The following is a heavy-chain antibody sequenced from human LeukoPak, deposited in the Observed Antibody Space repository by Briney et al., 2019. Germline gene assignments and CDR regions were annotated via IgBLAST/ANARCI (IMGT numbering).Heavy chain of an antibody. V-gene: IGHV4-34*01. Sequence: SETLSLTCAVYGGSFSGYYWSWIRQPPGKGLEWIGEINHSGSTNYNPSLKSRVTISVDTSKNQFSLKLSSVTAADTAVYHCARRSQYDSSGYYSNWGQGTLVTVPS. CDR2: INHSGST. J-gene: IGHJ4*02. D-gene: IGHD3-22*01. CDR1: GGSFSGYY. CDR3: ARRSQYDSSGYYSN.